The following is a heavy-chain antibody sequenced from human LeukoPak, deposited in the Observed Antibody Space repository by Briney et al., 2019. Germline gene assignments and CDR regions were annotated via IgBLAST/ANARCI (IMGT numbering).Heavy chain of an antibody. D-gene: IGHD3-10*01. V-gene: IGHV1-3*01. CDR3: ARTYYSASGSYTY. Sequence: ASVKLSCKASGYTFTSYTLHWVRQAPGERPEWMGWINAGNGNTKYSQKFEGRVTFTRDTSASIAYMELSSLRSEDTAVYYCARTYYSASGSYTYWGQGTLVTVSS. J-gene: IGHJ4*02. CDR1: GYTFTSYT. CDR2: INAGNGNT.